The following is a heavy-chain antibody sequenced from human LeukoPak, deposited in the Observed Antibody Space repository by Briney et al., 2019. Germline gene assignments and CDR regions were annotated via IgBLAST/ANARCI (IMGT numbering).Heavy chain of an antibody. V-gene: IGHV5-51*01. J-gene: IGHJ5*02. CDR2: IYPGDSDT. CDR1: GYSFNTYW. CDR3: ARRSMRAVTHGDL. D-gene: IGHD4-17*01. Sequence: GESLKISCEGSGYSFNTYWIAWVRQMPGKGLEWMGIIYPGDSDTRYSPSFQGRVTISADKSISTAYLQWSSLKASDTAMYYCARRSMRAVTHGDLWGQGTLVTVSS.